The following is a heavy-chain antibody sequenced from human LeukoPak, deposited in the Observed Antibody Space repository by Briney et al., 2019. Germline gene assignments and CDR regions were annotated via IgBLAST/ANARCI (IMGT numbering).Heavy chain of an antibody. J-gene: IGHJ3*02. CDR3: ARYSGSHYAFDI. Sequence: SETLSLTCTVSGGSISSSSYYRGWIRQPPGKGLEWIGSIYYSGSTFYNSSLKSRLTISVDTSNNQFSLKLSSVTAADTALYHCARYSGSHYAFDIWGQGTMVTVSS. D-gene: IGHD1-26*01. CDR2: IYYSGST. CDR1: GGSISSSSYY. V-gene: IGHV4-39*01.